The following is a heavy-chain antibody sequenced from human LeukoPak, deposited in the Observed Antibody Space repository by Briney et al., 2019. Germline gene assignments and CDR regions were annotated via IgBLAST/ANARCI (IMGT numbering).Heavy chain of an antibody. D-gene: IGHD6-13*01. Sequence: SETLSLTCTVSGGSISSGSYYWSWIRQPAGKGLEWIGRIYTSGSTNYNPSLKSRVAISVDTSKNQFSLKLSSVTAADTAVYYCARGREQQLYYFDYWGQGTLVTVSS. J-gene: IGHJ4*02. CDR2: IYTSGST. CDR3: ARGREQQLYYFDY. V-gene: IGHV4-61*02. CDR1: GGSISSGSYY.